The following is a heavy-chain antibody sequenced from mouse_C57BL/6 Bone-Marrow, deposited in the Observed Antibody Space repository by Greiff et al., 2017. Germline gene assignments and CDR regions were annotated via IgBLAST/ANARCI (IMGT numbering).Heavy chain of an antibody. D-gene: IGHD1-1*01. CDR3: TTLDYGSPFDV. CDR2: IDPENGDT. V-gene: IGHV14-4*01. CDR1: GFNIKDDY. Sequence: EVQVVESGAELVRPGASVKLSCTASGFNIKDDYMHWVKQRPEQGLEWIGWIDPENGDTEYASKFQGKATITADTSSNTAYLQLSSLTSEDTAVYYCTTLDYGSPFDVWGTGTTVTVSS. J-gene: IGHJ1*03.